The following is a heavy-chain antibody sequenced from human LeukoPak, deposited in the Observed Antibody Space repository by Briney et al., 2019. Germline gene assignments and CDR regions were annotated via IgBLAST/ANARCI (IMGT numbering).Heavy chain of an antibody. J-gene: IGHJ4*02. CDR1: GFTFSSYG. Sequence: GGSLRLSCAASGFTFSSYGMHWVRQAPGKGLEWVAFIRYDGSNKYYADSVKGRFTISRDNSKNTLYMQMNSLRAEDTAVYYCAKDLVLVGTGVDYWGQGTLVTVSS. CDR3: AKDLVLVGTGVDY. D-gene: IGHD1-26*01. V-gene: IGHV3-30*02. CDR2: IRYDGSNK.